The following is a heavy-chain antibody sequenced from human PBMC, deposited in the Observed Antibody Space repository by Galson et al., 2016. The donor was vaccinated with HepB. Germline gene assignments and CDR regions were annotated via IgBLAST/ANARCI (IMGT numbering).Heavy chain of an antibody. D-gene: IGHD6-19*01. J-gene: IGHJ6*02. Sequence: SLRLSCAASGFTFSTYWMNWVRQAPGKGLEWVANIKAGGSEKYYVDSVEGRFTISRDNAKNSLYLQMNSLRGDDTAVYYCARVASGHSGGWGSGAMDVWGQGTTVTVSS. CDR3: ARVASGHSGGWGSGAMDV. V-gene: IGHV3-7*01. CDR2: IKAGGSEK. CDR1: GFTFSTYW.